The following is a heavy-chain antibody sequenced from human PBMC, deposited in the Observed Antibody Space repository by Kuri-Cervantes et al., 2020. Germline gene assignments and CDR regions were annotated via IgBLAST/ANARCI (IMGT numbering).Heavy chain of an antibody. CDR1: GFTFSTYG. J-gene: IGHJ3*02. CDR3: ARDSQQLVRAFDI. CDR2: MPCDGRNK. Sequence: GESLKISCAASGFTFSTYGKHWARQAPGKGLEGVAVMPCDGRNKFSADSVKGRFTISRDNSKNTLYLQMNSLRAEDTAVYYCARDSQQLVRAFDIWGQGTMVTVSS. V-gene: IGHV3-30*03. D-gene: IGHD6-13*01.